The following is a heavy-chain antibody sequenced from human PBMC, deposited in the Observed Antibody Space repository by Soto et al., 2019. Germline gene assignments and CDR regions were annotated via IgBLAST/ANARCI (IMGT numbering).Heavy chain of an antibody. D-gene: IGHD3-3*01. V-gene: IGHV3-21*01. CDR3: ARDYYQGDYDFWSGLMGWFDP. Sequence: GGSLRLSCAASGFTFSSYSMNWVRQAPGKGLEWVSSISSSSSYIYYADSVKGRFTISRDNAKNSLYLQMNSLRAEDTAVYYCARDYYQGDYDFWSGLMGWFDPWGQGTLVTVSS. CDR2: ISSSSSYI. CDR1: GFTFSSYS. J-gene: IGHJ5*02.